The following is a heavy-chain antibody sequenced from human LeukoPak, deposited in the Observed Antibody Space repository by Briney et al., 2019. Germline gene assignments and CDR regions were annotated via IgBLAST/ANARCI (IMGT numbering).Heavy chain of an antibody. V-gene: IGHV3-30*19. J-gene: IGHJ4*02. CDR3: ARDGGMPTVTSGGYVFRY. Sequence: GGSLRLSCAASGFTFSTYGMHWVRQAPGKGLEWVAVIWNDGSNKYYADSVKGRFTISSDNSKNTLYLQMNSLRAEDTAVYYCARDGGMPTVTSGGYVFRYWGQGTLVTVSS. D-gene: IGHD4-17*01. CDR2: IWNDGSNK. CDR1: GFTFSTYG.